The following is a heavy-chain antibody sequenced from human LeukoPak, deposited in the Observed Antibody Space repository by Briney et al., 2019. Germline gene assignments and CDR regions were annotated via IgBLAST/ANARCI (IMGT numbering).Heavy chain of an antibody. V-gene: IGHV3-30-3*01. CDR1: GFTFSSTV. Sequence: GGSLRLSCAAPGFTFSSTVMHSVCQAPGKGLEWVAAISDDTSNKDYADSVKGRFTTSRDNYRNTLYLQMSSLRPEDTAVYYCAREKSTALFDYWGQGTLVTVSS. CDR3: AREKSTALFDY. J-gene: IGHJ4*02. CDR2: ISDDTSNK.